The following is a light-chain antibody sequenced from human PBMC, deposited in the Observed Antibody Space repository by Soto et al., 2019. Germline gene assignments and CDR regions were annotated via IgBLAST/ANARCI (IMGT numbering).Light chain of an antibody. J-gene: IGKJ5*01. CDR1: QGIRKD. V-gene: IGKV1-17*01. CDR3: QQLSSYPLT. CDR2: AAS. Sequence: IQMTQSPSSLSASVGDRVTMTCRASQGIRKDLAWYQQKPGKAPKLLIYAASTLQSGVPSRFSGSGSGTEFTLTISSLQPEDFATYYCQQLSSYPLTFGQGTRLEIK.